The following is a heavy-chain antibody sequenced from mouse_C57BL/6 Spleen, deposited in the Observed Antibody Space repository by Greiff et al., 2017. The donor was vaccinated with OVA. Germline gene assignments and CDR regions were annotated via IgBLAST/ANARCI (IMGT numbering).Heavy chain of an antibody. CDR1: GFTFNTYA. J-gene: IGHJ1*03. CDR2: IRSKSSNYAT. CDR3: VRARIYYDYDGWYFDV. V-gene: IGHV10-3*01. Sequence: EVQLKESGGGLVQPKGSLKLSCAASGFTFNTYAMHWVRQAPGKGLEWVARIRSKSSNYATYYADSVKDRFTISRDDSQSMLYLQMNNLKTEDTAMYYCVRARIYYDYDGWYFDVWGTGTTVTVSS. D-gene: IGHD2-4*01.